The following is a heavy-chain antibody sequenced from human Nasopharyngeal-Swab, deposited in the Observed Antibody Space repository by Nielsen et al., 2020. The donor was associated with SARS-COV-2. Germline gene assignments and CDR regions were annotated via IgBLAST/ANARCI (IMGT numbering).Heavy chain of an antibody. D-gene: IGHD3-16*01. CDR3: ARGLSGELET. J-gene: IGHJ4*02. V-gene: IGHV1-46*01. Sequence: WGRHAAGQGLEGRGIINPSDGSTSYAQKFQGRVTMTRDTSTSTVYMELTSLRSEDTAVYYCARGLSGELETRGQGTLVTVSS. CDR2: INPSDGST.